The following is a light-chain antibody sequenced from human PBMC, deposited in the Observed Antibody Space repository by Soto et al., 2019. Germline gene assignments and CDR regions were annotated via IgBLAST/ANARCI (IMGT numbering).Light chain of an antibody. Sequence: AIRMTQSPSSFSASTGDRVTITCRAGQDISSYLAWYQQKPGKAPKVLIYAASTLQSGVPSRFSGSGSGTDVTLTISGLQSEDFSTYYCQQYHTYPPLSFGGGTKVEIK. CDR2: AAS. V-gene: IGKV1-8*01. J-gene: IGKJ4*01. CDR3: QQYHTYPPLS. CDR1: QDISSY.